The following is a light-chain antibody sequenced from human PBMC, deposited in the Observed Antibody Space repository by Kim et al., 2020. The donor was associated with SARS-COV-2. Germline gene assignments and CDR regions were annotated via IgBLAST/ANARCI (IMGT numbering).Light chain of an antibody. Sequence: ASVGDRVTITARASQSISSLLAWYQQKPGKAPKLLIYKASSLESGVPSRFSGSGSGTEFTLTISSLQPDDFATYYCQQYNSYPWTFGQGTKVDIK. CDR2: KAS. CDR1: QSISSL. V-gene: IGKV1-5*03. J-gene: IGKJ1*01. CDR3: QQYNSYPWT.